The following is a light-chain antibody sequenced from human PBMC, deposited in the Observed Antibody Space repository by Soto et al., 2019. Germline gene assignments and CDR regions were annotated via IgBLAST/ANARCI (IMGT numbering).Light chain of an antibody. CDR3: QQYYSSPRT. J-gene: IGKJ1*01. CDR1: QGIRND. V-gene: IGKV1-6*01. Sequence: AIQMTQSPSSLSASVGDRVTIICLASQGIRNDVGWYQQRPGKAPKLLIYATSNLKSGVPSRFSGRGSGTDFTLTISSLKPEDFATYDCQQYYSSPRTFGQGTKVEIK. CDR2: ATS.